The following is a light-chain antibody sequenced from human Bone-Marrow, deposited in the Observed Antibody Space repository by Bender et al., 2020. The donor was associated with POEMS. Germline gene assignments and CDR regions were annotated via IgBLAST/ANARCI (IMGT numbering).Light chain of an antibody. CDR3: SSYAGSNNPVI. Sequence: QFALTQSPSASGSPGQSVTISCTGTSSDVGGYNYVSWYQQHPGKAPQLLISEVSKRPSGVPDRFSGSKSGNTASLTVSGLQAEDEADYYCSSYAGSNNPVIFGGGTKVTVL. CDR2: EVS. CDR1: SSDVGGYNY. J-gene: IGLJ2*01. V-gene: IGLV2-8*01.